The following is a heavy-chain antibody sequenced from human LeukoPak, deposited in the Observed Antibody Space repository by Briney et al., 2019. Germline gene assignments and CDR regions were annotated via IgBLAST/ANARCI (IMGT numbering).Heavy chain of an antibody. V-gene: IGHV3-30*18. CDR2: ISYDGSNK. CDR3: AKDQLGTAMVAPDY. CDR1: GFTFSGYG. Sequence: GGSLRLSCAASGFTFSGYGMHWVRQAPGKGLEWVAVISYDGSNKYYADSVKGRFTISRDNSKNRLYLQMNSLRAEDTAVYYCAKDQLGTAMVAPDYWGQGTLVTVSS. J-gene: IGHJ4*02. D-gene: IGHD5-18*01.